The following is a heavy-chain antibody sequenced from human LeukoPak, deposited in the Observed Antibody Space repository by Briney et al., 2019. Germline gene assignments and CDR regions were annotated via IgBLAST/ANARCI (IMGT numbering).Heavy chain of an antibody. J-gene: IGHJ6*02. Sequence: GGSLRISCAAPGFTFSSYSMNWVRQAPGKGLKWVSSISSSSRYIYYADSVKGRFTISRDHAKNSLYVQMYSLRAEDTAVYYCAIFFFKQKTAYDMDVWGQGTTVTVSS. V-gene: IGHV3-21*01. CDR1: GFTFSSYS. CDR2: ISSSSRYI. D-gene: IGHD3-3*01. CDR3: AIFFFKQKTAYDMDV.